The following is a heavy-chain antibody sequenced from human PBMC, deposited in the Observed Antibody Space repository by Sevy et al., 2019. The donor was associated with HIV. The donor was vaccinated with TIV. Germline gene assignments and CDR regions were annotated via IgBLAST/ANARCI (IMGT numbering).Heavy chain of an antibody. CDR1: RGSFSGYY. CDR2: INHSGST. D-gene: IGHD5-18*01. CDR3: ARATSLVTGPNNYYFDY. Sequence: SETLSLTCAVYRGSFSGYYWSWIRQPPGKGLDWIGEINHSGSTNYNPSLKSRVTISLDTSKNQFSLKLSSVTAADTAVYYCARATSLVTGPNNYYFDYWGQGTLVTVSS. J-gene: IGHJ4*02. V-gene: IGHV4-34*01.